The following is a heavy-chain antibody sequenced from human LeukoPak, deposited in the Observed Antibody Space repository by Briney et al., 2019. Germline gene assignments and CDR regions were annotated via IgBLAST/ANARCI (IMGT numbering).Heavy chain of an antibody. Sequence: GGSLRLSCAASGFTFRDYWMHWVRQVPGKEPAWVARINSDGTAISHADSVKGRFTISRDNGKNMVYLQLSSLRADDTAVYYCVRDIAGAFGYWGQGTLVTVFS. V-gene: IGHV3-74*01. CDR2: INSDGTAI. CDR1: GFTFRDYW. J-gene: IGHJ4*02. D-gene: IGHD1-26*01. CDR3: VRDIAGAFGY.